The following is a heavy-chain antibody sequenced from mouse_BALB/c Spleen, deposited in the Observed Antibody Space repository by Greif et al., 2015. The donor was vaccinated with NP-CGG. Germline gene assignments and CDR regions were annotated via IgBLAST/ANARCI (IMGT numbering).Heavy chain of an antibody. J-gene: IGHJ4*01. CDR2: IWGGGST. V-gene: IGHV2-6-4*01. CDR3: ARITTVVAPYAMDY. CDR1: GFSLSRYS. Sequence: VMLVESGPGLVAPSQSLSITCTVSGFSLSRYSVHWVRQPPGKGLEWLGMIWGGGSTDYNSALKSRLSISKDNSKSQVFLKMNSLQTDDAGVYYCARITTVVAPYAMDYWGQGTSVTVSS. D-gene: IGHD1-1*01.